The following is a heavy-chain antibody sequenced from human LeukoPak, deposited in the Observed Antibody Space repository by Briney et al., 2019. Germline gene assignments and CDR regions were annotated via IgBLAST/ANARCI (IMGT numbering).Heavy chain of an antibody. CDR3: ARDSGVCSGGSCYSDFDY. V-gene: IGHV1-8*01. Sequence: ASVKVSCKASGYTFTSYDINWVRQATGQGLEWMGWMNPNSGNTGYAQKFQGRVTMTRNTSISTAYMELSSLRSDDTAVYYCARDSGVCSGGSCYSDFDYWGQGTLVTVSS. CDR1: GYTFTSYD. D-gene: IGHD2-15*01. CDR2: MNPNSGNT. J-gene: IGHJ4*02.